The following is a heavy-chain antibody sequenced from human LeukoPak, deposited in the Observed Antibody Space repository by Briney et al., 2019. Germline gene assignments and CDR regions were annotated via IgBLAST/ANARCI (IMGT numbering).Heavy chain of an antibody. CDR1: GFIFTNYW. CDR3: ARDTYYYDSSGYVDY. J-gene: IGHJ4*02. CDR2: IKQDGTEK. D-gene: IGHD3-22*01. Sequence: PGGSVRLSCAASGFIFTNYWMSWVRQAPGKGLEWVANIKQDGTEKYYVDSVKGRFTISRDNSKNTLYLQMNSLRAEDTAVYYCARDTYYYDSSGYVDYWGQGTLVTVSS. V-gene: IGHV3-7*01.